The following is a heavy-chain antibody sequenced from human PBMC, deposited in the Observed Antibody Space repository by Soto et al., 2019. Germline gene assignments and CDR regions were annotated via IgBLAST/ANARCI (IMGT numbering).Heavy chain of an antibody. CDR2: IYWDDDE. J-gene: IGHJ5*02. CDR1: GFSLTTSGVG. V-gene: IGHV2-5*02. D-gene: IGHD3-10*01. Sequence: QITLKESGPTLVKPTQTLTLTCTFSGFSLTTSGVGVGWIRQPPGKALECLALIYWDDDERYSPSLQSRLSITKDTSKNQVVLTMTNMDPVDTATYYCAHIPSYYQYDWFDPWGQGTLVTVSS. CDR3: AHIPSYYQYDWFDP.